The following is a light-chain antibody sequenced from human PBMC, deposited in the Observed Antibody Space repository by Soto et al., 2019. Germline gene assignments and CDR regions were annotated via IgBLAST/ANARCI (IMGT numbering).Light chain of an antibody. J-gene: IGKJ1*01. CDR1: QSVSGN. Sequence: EIVMTQSPVTLSVSPGERATLSCRASQSVSGNLAWYQQKPGQAPRLLIYGASTRATGIPARFSGSGSGTEFTLTISSLQSEDFAVYYCQQYGSSPPWTFGQGTKVEIK. V-gene: IGKV3-15*01. CDR3: QQYGSSPPWT. CDR2: GAS.